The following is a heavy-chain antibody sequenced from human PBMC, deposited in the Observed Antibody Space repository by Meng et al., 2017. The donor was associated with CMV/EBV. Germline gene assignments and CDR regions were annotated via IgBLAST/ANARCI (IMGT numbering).Heavy chain of an antibody. CDR1: GGTFSSYA. J-gene: IGHJ5*02. V-gene: IGHV1-69*01. CDR3: ARGPYSSSWYGYWFDP. D-gene: IGHD6-13*01. Sequence: SGGTFSSYAISWVRQAPGQGLEWMGGIIPIFGTANYAQKFQGRVTITADESTSTAYMELSSLRSEDTAVYYCARGPYSSSWYGYWFDPWGQGTLVTVSS. CDR2: IIPIFGTA.